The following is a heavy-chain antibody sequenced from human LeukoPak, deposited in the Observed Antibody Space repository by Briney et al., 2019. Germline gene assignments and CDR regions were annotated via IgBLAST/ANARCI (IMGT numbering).Heavy chain of an antibody. CDR2: INPSGGST. V-gene: IGHV1-46*01. CDR1: GYTFTSYY. J-gene: IGHJ4*02. CDR3: ARGRSPRGDRSYYFDY. Sequence: ASVKVSCKASGYTFTSYYMHWVRQAPGQGLEWMGIINPSGGSTSYAQKFQGRVTMTRDMSTNTVYMELSSLRSEDTAVYYCARGRSPRGDRSYYFDYWGQGTLVTVSS. D-gene: IGHD3-10*01.